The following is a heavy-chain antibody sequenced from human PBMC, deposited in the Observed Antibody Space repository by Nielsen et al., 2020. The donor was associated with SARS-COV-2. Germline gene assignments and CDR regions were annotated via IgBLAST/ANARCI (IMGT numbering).Heavy chain of an antibody. D-gene: IGHD6-13*01. Sequence: SETLSLTCTVSGGSISSSSFYWGWIRQPPGKGLEWIGTIYYSGSTYYNPSLKSRVTISVDTSKNQFSLKLSPVTAADTAVYYCARDGNRGSSWWPSFDPWGQGTLVTVSS. CDR2: IYYSGST. J-gene: IGHJ5*02. CDR3: ARDGNRGSSWWPSFDP. V-gene: IGHV4-39*02. CDR1: GGSISSSSFY.